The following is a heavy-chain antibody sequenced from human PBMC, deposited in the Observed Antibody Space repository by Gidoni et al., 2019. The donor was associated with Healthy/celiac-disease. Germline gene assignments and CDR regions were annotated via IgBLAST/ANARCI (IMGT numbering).Heavy chain of an antibody. V-gene: IGHV3-15*01. J-gene: IGHJ4*02. CDR3: TTGPRGGAGGY. D-gene: IGHD3-16*01. CDR1: GLTCSNFW. CDR2: MKSKTDGGTK. Sequence: EVQLVESGGGLVKPGGSLRLSCAASGLTCSNFWMSWVRQAPGKGLGWVGRMKSKTDGGTKDYAAPVKGRFTISSDDSKNTLYLQMNSLKTEDTAVYYCTTGPRGGAGGYWGQGTLVTVSS.